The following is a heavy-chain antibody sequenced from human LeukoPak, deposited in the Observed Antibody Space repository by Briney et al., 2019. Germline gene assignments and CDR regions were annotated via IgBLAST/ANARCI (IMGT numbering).Heavy chain of an antibody. D-gene: IGHD3-10*01. J-gene: IGHJ3*02. CDR3: AKPDVYYGSGSGAFDI. Sequence: GGSLRLSCAASGFTFSSYGMSWVRQAPGKGLEWVSAISGSGGSTYYADSVKGRFTISRDNSKNTLYLQMNSLRAEDTAVYYCAKPDVYYGSGSGAFDIWGQGTMVTVSS. V-gene: IGHV3-23*01. CDR1: GFTFSSYG. CDR2: ISGSGGST.